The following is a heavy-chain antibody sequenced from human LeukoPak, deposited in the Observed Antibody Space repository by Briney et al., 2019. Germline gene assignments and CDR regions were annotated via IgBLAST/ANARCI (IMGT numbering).Heavy chain of an antibody. J-gene: IGHJ5*02. CDR1: GFTFSSYS. CDR2: ISSSSSYI. V-gene: IGHV3-21*01. D-gene: IGHD3-3*01. CDR3: ARRNDFWFDP. Sequence: PGGSLRLSCAASGFTFSSYSMNWVRRAPGKGLEWVSSISSSSSYIYYADSVKGRFTISRDNAKNSLYLQMNSLRAEDTAVYYCARRNDFWFDPWGQGTLVTVSS.